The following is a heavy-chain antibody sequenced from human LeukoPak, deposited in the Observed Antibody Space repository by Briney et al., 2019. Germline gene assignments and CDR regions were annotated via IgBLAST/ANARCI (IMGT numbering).Heavy chain of an antibody. Sequence: GGSLRLSCAASGFTFSSYAINWVRQAPGKGLEWVSSISASGDGSYYALSVKGRFTISRDNSKNTLFLQMNSLRAEDTAVYYCAKATDDYSRRGIDYWAREPWSPSPQ. CDR2: ISASGDGS. J-gene: IGHJ4*02. CDR3: AKATDDYSRRGIDY. D-gene: IGHD4-11*01. CDR1: GFTFSSYA. V-gene: IGHV3-23*01.